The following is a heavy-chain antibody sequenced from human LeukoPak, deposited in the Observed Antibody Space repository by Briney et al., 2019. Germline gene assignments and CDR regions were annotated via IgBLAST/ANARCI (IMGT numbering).Heavy chain of an antibody. J-gene: IGHJ5*02. CDR2: ISAYNGNT. Sequence: GASVKVSCKVSGYTFTSYGISWARQAPGQGLEWMGWISAYNGNTNYAQKFQGRVTMTTDTSTSTAYMELRSLRSDDTAVYYCARVVTTVTTFRWFDPWGQGTLVTVSS. CDR3: ARVVTTVTTFRWFDP. D-gene: IGHD4-17*01. V-gene: IGHV1-18*01. CDR1: GYTFTSYG.